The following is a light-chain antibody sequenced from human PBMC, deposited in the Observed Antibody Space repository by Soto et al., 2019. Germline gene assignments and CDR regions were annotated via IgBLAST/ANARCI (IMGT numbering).Light chain of an antibody. CDR1: QSISSY. J-gene: IGKJ1*01. Sequence: DIQMTQSPSSLSASVGDRVTITCRASQSISSYLNWYQQKPGKATKVLIYAAARLQSGVPSRFSVSGTETEVTFTISSLQSEEFATYYCQQSYSTLLTFGQGTKVEI. V-gene: IGKV1-39*01. CDR2: AAA. CDR3: QQSYSTLLT.